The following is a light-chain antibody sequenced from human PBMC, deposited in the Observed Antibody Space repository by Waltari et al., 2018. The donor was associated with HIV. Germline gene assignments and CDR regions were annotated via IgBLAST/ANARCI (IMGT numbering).Light chain of an antibody. CDR2: DVS. Sequence: QSALPQPRSVSGSPGQSVTSSCTGTSSDVGDYNSVSWHQQHPGKAPKLRIYDVSKWPSGIPDRFSGSKSGNTDSQTIAGLQAEDEADYYCCSYAGTYTYVFGTGTKVTVL. J-gene: IGLJ1*01. CDR1: SSDVGDYNS. V-gene: IGLV2-11*01. CDR3: CSYAGTYTYV.